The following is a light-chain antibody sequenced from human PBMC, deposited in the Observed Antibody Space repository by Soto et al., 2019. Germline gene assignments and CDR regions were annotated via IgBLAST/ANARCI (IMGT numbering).Light chain of an antibody. CDR2: RTS. J-gene: IGKJ4*01. CDR1: QSISSN. CDR3: QQYNNWPRAT. Sequence: EIVMTQSPATLSVSPGERDTLSCRASQSISSNLAWYQQKPGQAPRLLMFRTSSRAAGFPARFSGGGSGTEFNLTISSLQSEDFGVYYCQQYNNWPRATFGGLTKVDIK. V-gene: IGKV3-15*01.